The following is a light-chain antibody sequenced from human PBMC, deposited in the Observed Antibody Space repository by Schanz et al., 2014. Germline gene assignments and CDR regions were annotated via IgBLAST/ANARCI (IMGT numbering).Light chain of an antibody. Sequence: QSVLTQPASVSGSPGQSITISCTGASTDIGSYNYVSWYQQLPGKAPKLMIYDVSNRPSGVSNRFSGSKSGNTASLTISGLQAEDEADYYCSSYAGSNFVVFGGGTKLTVL. J-gene: IGLJ2*01. V-gene: IGLV2-14*01. CDR3: SSYAGSNFVV. CDR2: DVS. CDR1: STDIGSYNY.